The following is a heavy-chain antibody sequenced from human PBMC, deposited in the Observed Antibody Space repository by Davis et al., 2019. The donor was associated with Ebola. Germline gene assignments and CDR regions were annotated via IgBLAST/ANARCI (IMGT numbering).Heavy chain of an antibody. J-gene: IGHJ1*01. D-gene: IGHD6-19*01. CDR2: ISAYNGNT. CDR3: ARDWKGYSSGWPNEEYFQH. V-gene: IGHV1-18*01. CDR1: GYTFTSYG. Sequence: AASVKVSCKASGYTFTSYGISWVRQAPGQGLEWMGWISAYNGNTNYAQKLQGRVTMTTDTSTSTAYMELRSLRSDDTAVYYCARDWKGYSSGWPNEEYFQHWGQGTLVTVSS.